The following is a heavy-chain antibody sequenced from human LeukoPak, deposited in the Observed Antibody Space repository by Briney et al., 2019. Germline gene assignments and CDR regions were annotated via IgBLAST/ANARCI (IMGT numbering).Heavy chain of an antibody. V-gene: IGHV3-11*01. CDR3: ARAFKVPSWYFDL. J-gene: IGHJ2*01. CDR1: GFTVSSTY. CDR2: ISSSGRSI. Sequence: GGSLRLSCAASGFTVSSTYMTWIRQAPGRGLDWVSYISSSGRSIYYTDPVKGRFTISRDNAKNSVYLQMNSLRAEDTAVYYCARAFKVPSWYFDLWGRGTLVTVSS.